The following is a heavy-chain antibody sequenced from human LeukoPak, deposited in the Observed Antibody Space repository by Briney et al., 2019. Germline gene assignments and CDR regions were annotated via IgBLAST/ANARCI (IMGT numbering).Heavy chain of an antibody. Sequence: ASVKVSRKASGYTFTSYDIYWVRQATRQGLEWMGWMNPNSGNTGYAQKFQGRVTITRNTYISTAYMELSSLRSEDTAVYYCARAGGYSSSWYNWFDPWGQGTLVTVSS. D-gene: IGHD6-13*01. J-gene: IGHJ5*02. V-gene: IGHV1-8*01. CDR2: MNPNSGNT. CDR1: GYTFTSYD. CDR3: ARAGGYSSSWYNWFDP.